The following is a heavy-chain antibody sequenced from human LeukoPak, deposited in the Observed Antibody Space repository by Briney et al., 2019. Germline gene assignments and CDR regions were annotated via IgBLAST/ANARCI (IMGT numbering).Heavy chain of an antibody. J-gene: IGHJ4*02. Sequence: PGGSLRLSCAASGFTFSSYSMNWVRQAPGKGLEWLGSIYYSGSTYYNPSLKSRVTISVDTSKNQFSLKLSSVTAADTAVYYCARAVSLGEFDYWGQGTLVTVSS. D-gene: IGHD3-10*01. CDR1: GFTFSSYS. CDR2: IYYSGST. V-gene: IGHV4-39*07. CDR3: ARAVSLGEFDY.